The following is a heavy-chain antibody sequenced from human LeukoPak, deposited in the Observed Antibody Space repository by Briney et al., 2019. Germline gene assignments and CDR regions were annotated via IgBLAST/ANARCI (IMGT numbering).Heavy chain of an antibody. CDR2: VNHSGGT. V-gene: IGHV4-34*01. D-gene: IGHD3-10*01. CDR1: GGSFSGHY. J-gene: IGHJ4*02. CDR3: ARPRYGSGSLDS. Sequence: PSETLSLTCAVYGGSFSGHYWTWIRQPPGKGLEWIGEVNHSGGTTYNPSLNNRVTISVDTSKNQFSLKLTSVTAADTAVYYCARPRYGSGSLDSWGQGTLVTVSS.